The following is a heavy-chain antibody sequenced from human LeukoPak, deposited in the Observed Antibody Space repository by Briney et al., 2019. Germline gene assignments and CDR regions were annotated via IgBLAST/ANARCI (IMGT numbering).Heavy chain of an antibody. CDR3: ARTNSGSAFDI. J-gene: IGHJ3*02. Sequence: SETLSLTCTVSGGSIGSYYWSWIRQPPGKGLEWIGYIYYSGSTNYNPSLKSRVTISVDTSKNQFSLKLSSVTAADTAVYYCARTNSGSAFDIWGQGTMVTVSS. V-gene: IGHV4-59*08. CDR2: IYYSGST. D-gene: IGHD4-23*01. CDR1: GGSIGSYY.